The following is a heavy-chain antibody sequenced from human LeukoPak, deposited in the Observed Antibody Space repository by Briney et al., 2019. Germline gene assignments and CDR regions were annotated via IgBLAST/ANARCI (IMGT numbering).Heavy chain of an antibody. D-gene: IGHD6-13*01. CDR3: AKDISSSPRWYFDY. CDR1: GFTFDDYA. J-gene: IGHJ4*02. V-gene: IGHV3-9*01. Sequence: QSGGSLRLSCAASGFTFDDYAMHWVRQAPGKGLEWVSGISWNSGSIGYADSVKGRFTISRDNAKNSLYLQMNSLRAEDTALYYCAKDISSSPRWYFDYWGQGTLVTVSS. CDR2: ISWNSGSI.